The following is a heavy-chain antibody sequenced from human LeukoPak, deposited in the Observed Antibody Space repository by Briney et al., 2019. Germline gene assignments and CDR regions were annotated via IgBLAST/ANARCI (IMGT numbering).Heavy chain of an antibody. CDR2: INHSGST. D-gene: IGHD4-17*01. Sequence: PSETLSLTCAVYGGSFSGYYWGWIRQPPGKGLEWIGEINHSGSTNYNPSLKSRVTLSVDTSKNQFSLKLSSVTAADTAVYYCARAAPXIYGDDNYYYYMDVWGKGTTVTVS. CDR1: GGSFSGYY. CDR3: ARAAPXIYGDDNYYYYMDV. J-gene: IGHJ6*03. V-gene: IGHV4-34*01.